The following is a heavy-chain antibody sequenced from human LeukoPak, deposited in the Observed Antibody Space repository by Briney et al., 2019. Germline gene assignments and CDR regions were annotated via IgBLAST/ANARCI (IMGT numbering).Heavy chain of an antibody. CDR2: IYYSGST. CDR3: ARVGCSSTSCYWSTVTTPGDY. CDR1: GGSISSSSYY. J-gene: IGHJ4*02. D-gene: IGHD2-2*01. Sequence: SETLSLTCTVSGGSISSSSYYWGWIRQPPGKGLEWIGSIYYSGSTYYNPSLKSRVTISVDTSKNQFSLKLSSVTAADTAVYYCARVGCSSTSCYWSTVTTPGDYWGQGTLVTVSS. V-gene: IGHV4-39*01.